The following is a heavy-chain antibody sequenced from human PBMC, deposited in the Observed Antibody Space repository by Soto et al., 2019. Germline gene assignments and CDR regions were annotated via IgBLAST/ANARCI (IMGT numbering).Heavy chain of an antibody. D-gene: IGHD6-13*01. CDR1: GFTFSGSA. CDR2: IRSKANSYAT. Sequence: PGGSLRLSCAASGFTFSGSAMHWVRQASGKGLKWVGRIRSKANSYATAYAASVKGRFTISRDDSKNTAYLQMNSLKTEDTAVYYCTSRSRIAAAGSFVDYYYYGMDVWGQGTTVTVSS. J-gene: IGHJ6*02. V-gene: IGHV3-73*01. CDR3: TSRSRIAAAGSFVDYYYYGMDV.